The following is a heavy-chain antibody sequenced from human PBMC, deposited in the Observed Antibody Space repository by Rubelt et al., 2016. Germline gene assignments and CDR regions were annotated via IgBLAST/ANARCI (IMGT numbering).Heavy chain of an antibody. V-gene: IGHV1-3*01. D-gene: IGHD6-13*01. CDR1: GYTFTSYA. CDR2: INAGNGNT. CDR3: ARDRSSWGSFDY. J-gene: IGHJ4*02. Sequence: QVQLVQSGAEVKKPGASVKVSCKASGYTFTSYAMHWVRQAPGQRLEWMGWINAGNGNTKYSQKFQGRVTITRDTSASTAYMELSSLRSEDTAVYYCARDRSSWGSFDYWGQGTLVTVSS.